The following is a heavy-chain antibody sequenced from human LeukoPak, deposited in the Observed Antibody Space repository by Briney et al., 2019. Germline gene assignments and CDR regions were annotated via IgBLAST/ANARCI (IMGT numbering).Heavy chain of an antibody. D-gene: IGHD3-22*01. CDR1: GCTVSSYA. J-gene: IGHJ4*02. CDR2: IIPIFGTT. V-gene: IGHV1-69*01. Sequence: SLRAFCKASGCTVSSYAISWVRQSPGQRLESRGGIIPIFGTTNYAQKCQGRVTITAEEYTTTAYMELSSLRSEDTAVYYCARVRHSSGYYTPRRGYFDYWGQGTLVTVSS. CDR3: ARVRHSSGYYTPRRGYFDY.